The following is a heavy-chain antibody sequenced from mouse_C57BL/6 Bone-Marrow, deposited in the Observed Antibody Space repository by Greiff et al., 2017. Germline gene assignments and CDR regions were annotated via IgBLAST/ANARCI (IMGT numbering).Heavy chain of an antibody. CDR2: ISSGGDYS. Sequence: EVMLVESGEGLVKPGGSLKLSCAASGFTFSSYAMSWVRQTPEKGLEWVAYISSGGDYSYYAHTVKGRFTISRDTANNTLYLQMSSLNSEDTAMYYCSREGGYDVYYAKDDWGQGASVTVSS. D-gene: IGHD2-2*01. CDR3: SREGGYDVYYAKDD. V-gene: IGHV5-9-1*02. J-gene: IGHJ4*01. CDR1: GFTFSSYA.